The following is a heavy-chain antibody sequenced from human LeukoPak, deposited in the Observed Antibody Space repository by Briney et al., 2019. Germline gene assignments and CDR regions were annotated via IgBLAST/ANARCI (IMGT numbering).Heavy chain of an antibody. D-gene: IGHD2-15*01. Sequence: PGGSLRLSCAASGFTFSSYNMNWVRQAPGKGLEWVSSISTSSSYIYYADSVKGRFTISRDNARNSLYLQMNSLRAEDTAVYYCARDHEEYRSGGSCSRFDYWGQGTLVTVSS. CDR2: ISTSSSYI. CDR3: ARDHEEYRSGGSCSRFDY. V-gene: IGHV3-21*01. CDR1: GFTFSSYN. J-gene: IGHJ4*02.